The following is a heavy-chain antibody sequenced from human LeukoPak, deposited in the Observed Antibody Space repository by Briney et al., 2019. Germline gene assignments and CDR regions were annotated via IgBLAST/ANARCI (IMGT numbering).Heavy chain of an antibody. J-gene: IGHJ4*02. CDR1: GFSFSTYA. CDR3: AKAIVDYYGSVVPKPMDC. Sequence: PGGSLRLSCAASGFSFSTYAISWVRQAPGKGLEWVSAISGTGPNTYYAGSVKGRFTISRDNSKNTVSLQMNSLRAEDTAIYYCAKAIVDYYGSVVPKPMDCWGQGTLVTVSS. D-gene: IGHD3-10*01. V-gene: IGHV3-23*01. CDR2: ISGTGPNT.